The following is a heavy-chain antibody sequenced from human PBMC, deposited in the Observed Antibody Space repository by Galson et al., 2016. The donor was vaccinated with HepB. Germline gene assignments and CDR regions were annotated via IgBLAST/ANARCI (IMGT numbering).Heavy chain of an antibody. CDR1: GFTFSTYS. CDR3: ASMTGTTPGGY. V-gene: IGHV3-21*04. CDR2: TGTGNGYK. D-gene: IGHD1-20*01. J-gene: IGHJ4*02. Sequence: SLRLSCAASGFTFSTYSMSWVRQAPGRGLEWVSSTGTGNGYKYYADSVKGRVTISRDNSKNTLYLQMNSLRAEDTAVYYCASMTGTTPGGYWGQGTLVTVSS.